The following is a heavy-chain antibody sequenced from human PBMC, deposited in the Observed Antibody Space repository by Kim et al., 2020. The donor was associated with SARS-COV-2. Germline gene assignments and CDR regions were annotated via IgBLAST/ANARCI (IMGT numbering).Heavy chain of an antibody. V-gene: IGHV3-30*18. CDR1: GFTFSSYG. D-gene: IGHD5-12*01. CDR3: AKDDRGGYSAYVFDY. J-gene: IGHJ4*02. Sequence: GGSLRLSCAASGFTFSSYGIHWVRQAPGKGLEWVAGTSNDGSKKFYADSVKGRFTISRDNSKNTMYLQMNSLRPEDTAVYYCAKDDRGGYSAYVFDYWGRGTLVTVSS. CDR2: TSNDGSKK.